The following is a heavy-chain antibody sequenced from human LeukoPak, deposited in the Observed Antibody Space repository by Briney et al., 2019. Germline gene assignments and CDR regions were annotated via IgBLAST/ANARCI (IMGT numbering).Heavy chain of an antibody. Sequence: KAGGSLRLSCAASGFTFSDYYMSWIRQAPGKGLEWVSYISSGSSTIYYADSVKGRFTISRDNARNSLYLQMNSLRAEDTAVYYCARGATLRYAFDIWGQGTMVTVSS. V-gene: IGHV3-11*04. CDR2: ISSGSSTI. CDR3: ARGATLRYAFDI. D-gene: IGHD3-16*01. CDR1: GFTFSDYY. J-gene: IGHJ3*02.